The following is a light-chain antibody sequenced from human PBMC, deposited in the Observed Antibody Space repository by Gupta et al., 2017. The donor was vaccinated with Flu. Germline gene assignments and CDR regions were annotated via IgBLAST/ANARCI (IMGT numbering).Light chain of an antibody. CDR1: QSLRSN. Sequence: EIVLTQSPAALSGSPGERVTLSCRASQSLRSNLAWYQQKPGQAPRLLIYDASTRATGIPDSFSGSESGTEFTLTISSLQSEDFAIYYCQQYNDWPPITFGQGTRLEIK. CDR3: QQYNDWPPIT. CDR2: DAS. J-gene: IGKJ5*01. V-gene: IGKV3D-15*01.